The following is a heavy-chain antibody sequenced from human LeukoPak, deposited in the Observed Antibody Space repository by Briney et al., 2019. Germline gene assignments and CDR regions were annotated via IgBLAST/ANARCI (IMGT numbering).Heavy chain of an antibody. Sequence: GGALEISWQGSGYIFTSYWIGWVRPVPGKGLEGMGIIYPGDSDTRYSPSFQGQVTISADKSISTAYLQWSSLKASDTAMYYCARQGYYYDSSGYPPYFDYWGQGTLVTVSS. J-gene: IGHJ4*02. V-gene: IGHV5-51*01. CDR2: IYPGDSDT. CDR1: GYIFTSYW. D-gene: IGHD3-22*01. CDR3: ARQGYYYDSSGYPPYFDY.